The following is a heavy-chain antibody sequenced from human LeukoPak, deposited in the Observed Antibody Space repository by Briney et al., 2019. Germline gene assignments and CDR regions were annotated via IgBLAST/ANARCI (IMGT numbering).Heavy chain of an antibody. CDR1: GYMFTSYG. J-gene: IGHJ4*02. V-gene: IGHV1-18*01. CDR2: ISAYDGNT. D-gene: IGHD1-26*01. CDR3: ARDGRFAAYEPDY. Sequence: ASVKVSCKASGYMFTSYGITWVRQAPGQGLEWVGWISAYDGNTNYAQKFQGRVTMTTDTSTSTTHMELRSLRYDDTAVYYCARDGRFAAYEPDYWGQGTLVTVSS.